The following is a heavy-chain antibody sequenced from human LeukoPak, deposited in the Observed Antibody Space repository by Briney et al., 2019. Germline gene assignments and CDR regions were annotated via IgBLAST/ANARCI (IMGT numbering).Heavy chain of an antibody. CDR2: ISSSSSYI. D-gene: IGHD1-26*01. CDR3: ARALWDSIVGATALGY. V-gene: IGHV3-21*01. CDR1: GFTSSSYS. Sequence: GGSLRLSCAASGFTSSSYSMNWVRQAPGKGLEWVSSISSSSSYIYYADSVKGRFTISRDNAKNSLYLQMNSLRAEDTAVYYCARALWDSIVGATALGYWGQGTLITVSS. J-gene: IGHJ4*02.